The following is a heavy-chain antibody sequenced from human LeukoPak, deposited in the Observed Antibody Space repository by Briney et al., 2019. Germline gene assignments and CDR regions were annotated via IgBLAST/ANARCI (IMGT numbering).Heavy chain of an antibody. CDR3: AKMGSSGWSTFDY. D-gene: IGHD6-19*01. J-gene: IGHJ4*02. Sequence: QSGGSLRLSCAASGFTFSNYAMTWVRQAPGKGLEWVSAISGSGGSTYYADSVKGRFTISRDNSKNTLYLQMNSLRAEDTAVYYCAKMGSSGWSTFDYWGQGTLVTVSS. CDR2: ISGSGGST. CDR1: GFTFSNYA. V-gene: IGHV3-23*01.